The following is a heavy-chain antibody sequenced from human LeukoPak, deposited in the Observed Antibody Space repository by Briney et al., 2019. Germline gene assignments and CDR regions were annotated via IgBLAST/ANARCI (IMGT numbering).Heavy chain of an antibody. CDR2: ISGDGSTT. V-gene: IGHV3-74*01. J-gene: IGHJ4*02. Sequence: GGSLRLSCAASGFTFSSYWMHWVRQAPGKGLVWVSRISGDGSTTTYVDSVMGRFTISRDNAKNTLYLQMNSVRAEDTAVYYCAKEYEEGFDYWGQGTLVTVSS. CDR3: AKEYEEGFDY. D-gene: IGHD3-16*01. CDR1: GFTFSSYW.